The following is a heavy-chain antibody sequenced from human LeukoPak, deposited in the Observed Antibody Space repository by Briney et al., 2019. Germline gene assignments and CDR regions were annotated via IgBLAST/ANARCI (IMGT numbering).Heavy chain of an antibody. CDR3: AREVGGSYP. CDR2: ISSSSSYI. Sequence: GGSLRLSCAASGFTFSSYSMNWVRQAPGKGLEWVSSISSSSSYIYYADSVKGRSTISRDNAKSSLYLQMNSLRAEDTAVYYCAREVGGSYPWGQGTLVTVSS. J-gene: IGHJ5*02. CDR1: GFTFSSYS. V-gene: IGHV3-21*01. D-gene: IGHD1-26*01.